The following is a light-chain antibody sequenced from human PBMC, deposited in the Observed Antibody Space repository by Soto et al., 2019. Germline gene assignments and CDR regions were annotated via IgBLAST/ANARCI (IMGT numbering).Light chain of an antibody. CDR3: QQYNAWPRT. CDR2: GAS. V-gene: IGKV3-15*01. J-gene: IGKJ1*01. Sequence: EIVMTQSPATLSVSPGERATLSCRASQSVTSNLVWYQHKPGQAPRLLIYGASTRATGIPARFSGSGSGTEFTLTVSSLQSEDFAVYYCQQYNAWPRTFGQVTMVEIK. CDR1: QSVTSN.